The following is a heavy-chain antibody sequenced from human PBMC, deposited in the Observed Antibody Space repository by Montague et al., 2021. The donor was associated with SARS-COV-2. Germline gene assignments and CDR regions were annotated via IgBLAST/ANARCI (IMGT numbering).Heavy chain of an antibody. V-gene: IGHV4-59*01. CDR3: ARGGGYYNYGLDV. J-gene: IGHJ6*02. D-gene: IGHD3-22*01. Sequence: SETLSLTCTVSGGSISNYYWRWIRQPPGRGLEWIGYIYYSGSTDYSPSLKSRVTISLDTSKSQFSLKVTSVTAADTAVYYCARGGGYYNYGLDVWGPGTTVSISS. CDR1: GGSISNYY. CDR2: IYYSGST.